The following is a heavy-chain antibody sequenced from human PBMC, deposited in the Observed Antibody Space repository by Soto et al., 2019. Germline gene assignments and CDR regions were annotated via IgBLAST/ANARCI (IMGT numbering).Heavy chain of an antibody. D-gene: IGHD7-27*01. V-gene: IGHV3-48*04. J-gene: IGHJ4*02. Sequence: GGSLRLSCAASGFTFSSYSMNWVHQAPGKGLEWVSYISSSSSTIYYADSVKGRFTISRDNAKNSLYLQMNSLRAEDTAVYYCARETGDLGIDYWGQGTLVTVSS. CDR3: ARETGDLGIDY. CDR2: ISSSSSTI. CDR1: GFTFSSYS.